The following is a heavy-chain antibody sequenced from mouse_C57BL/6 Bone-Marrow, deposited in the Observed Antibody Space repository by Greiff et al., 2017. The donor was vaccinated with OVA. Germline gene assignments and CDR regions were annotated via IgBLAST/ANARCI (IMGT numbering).Heavy chain of an antibody. D-gene: IGHD2-4*01. CDR3: ARQDYDYGYAMDY. CDR2: ISNLAYSI. Sequence: DVQLVESGGGLVQPGGSLKLSCAASGFTFSDYGMAWVRQAPRKGPEWVAFISNLAYSIYYADTVTGRFTISRENAKNTLYLEMSSLRSEDTAMYYCARQDYDYGYAMDYWGQGTSVTVSS. CDR1: GFTFSDYG. V-gene: IGHV5-15*01. J-gene: IGHJ4*01.